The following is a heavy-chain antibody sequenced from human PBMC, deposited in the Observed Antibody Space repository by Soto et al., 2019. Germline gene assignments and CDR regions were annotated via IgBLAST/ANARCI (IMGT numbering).Heavy chain of an antibody. J-gene: IGHJ4*02. V-gene: IGHV1-69*08. CDR2: IIPILGIA. D-gene: IGHD1-1*01. CDR1: GGTCSSYT. Sequence: QVQLVQSGAEVKKPGSSVKVSCKASGGTCSSYTISWVRQAPGQGLEWMGRIIPILGIANYAQKLQGRVTITADKSTSTAYMELSSMRSEDTAVYYCARDSLEGFDYWGQGTLVTVSS. CDR3: ARDSLEGFDY.